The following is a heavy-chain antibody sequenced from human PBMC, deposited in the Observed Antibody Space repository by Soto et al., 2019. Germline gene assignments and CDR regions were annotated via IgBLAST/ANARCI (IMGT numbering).Heavy chain of an antibody. Sequence: EVQLLESGGGLVQPGGSLRLSCAASGFTFSSYAMSWVRQAPGKGLEWVSAISGSGGSTYYADSVKGRFTISRDNSKNTLYLQMNSLRAEDTAVYYCAKGEKYYGSGSYYLDYWGQGTLVTVSS. D-gene: IGHD3-10*01. CDR2: ISGSGGST. J-gene: IGHJ4*02. CDR1: GFTFSSYA. CDR3: AKGEKYYGSGSYYLDY. V-gene: IGHV3-23*01.